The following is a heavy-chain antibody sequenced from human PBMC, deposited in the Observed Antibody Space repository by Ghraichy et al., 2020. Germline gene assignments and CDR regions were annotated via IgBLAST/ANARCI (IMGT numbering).Heavy chain of an antibody. J-gene: IGHJ4*02. CDR3: ASGGQLDY. V-gene: IGHV3-7*03. Sequence: GGSLRLSCTASGFTFSNFWMRWVRQAPGKGLEWVANIKEGGSEKNYVDSVRGRFTISRDNAENSLYLQMNSLRAEDTAVYYCASGGQLDYWGQGTLVTVSS. CDR2: IKEGGSEK. CDR1: GFTFSNFW. D-gene: IGHD3-10*01.